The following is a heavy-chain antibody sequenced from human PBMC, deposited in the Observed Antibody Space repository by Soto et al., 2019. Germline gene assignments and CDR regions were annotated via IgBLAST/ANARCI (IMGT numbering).Heavy chain of an antibody. D-gene: IGHD5-12*01. CDR2: IYHTGST. V-gene: IGHV4-4*02. Sequence: QVQLQESGPGLVKPSGTLSLTCAVSNGSITNDNWWSWVRQSPGKGLEWIGDIYHTGSTNYNPSLKDRVNITIDKAQNNLSPELSSGAAAGTAVDLCAGIWGALAKIAGWFGPWGQGTLVTVSS. J-gene: IGHJ5*02. CDR3: AGIWGALAKIAGWFGP. CDR1: NGSITNDNW.